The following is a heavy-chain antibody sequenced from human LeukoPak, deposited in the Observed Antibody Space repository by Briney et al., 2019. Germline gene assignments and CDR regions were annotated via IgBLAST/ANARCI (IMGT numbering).Heavy chain of an antibody. CDR2: IYSGGST. CDR1: GFTVSSNY. D-gene: IGHD3-22*01. Sequence: GGSLRLSCAASGFTVSSNYMSWVRQAPGKGLEWDSVIYSGGSTYYADSVKGRFTISRDNSKNTLYLQMNSLRAEDTAVYYCAKDLAYYDSSGYPVDPFDYWGQGTLVTVSS. V-gene: IGHV3-53*01. CDR3: AKDLAYYDSSGYPVDPFDY. J-gene: IGHJ4*02.